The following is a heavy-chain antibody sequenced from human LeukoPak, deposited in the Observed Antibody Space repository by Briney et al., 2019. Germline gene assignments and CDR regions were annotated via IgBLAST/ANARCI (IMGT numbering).Heavy chain of an antibody. Sequence: PGGSLRLSCAPSGFTLRYYQMNWVRQAPGKGLEWVSYINVVNGAIYYADSVKGRFTISGDIATNSVYLQMNSLRAEDTALYYCVRDGNRGYDMDVWGQGTAVTVSS. CDR2: INVVNGAI. CDR1: GFTLRYYQ. CDR3: VRDGNRGYDMDV. V-gene: IGHV3-48*01. J-gene: IGHJ6*02. D-gene: IGHD3-10*01.